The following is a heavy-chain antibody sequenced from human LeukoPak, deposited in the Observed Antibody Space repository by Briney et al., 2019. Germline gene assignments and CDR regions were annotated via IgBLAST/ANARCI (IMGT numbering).Heavy chain of an antibody. CDR3: ANTRGTLGYLVGGAFDF. CDR1: GFTFSSYA. V-gene: IGHV3-30-3*01. CDR2: ISYDGSNK. Sequence: PGGSLRLSCAASGFTFSSYAMHWVRQAPGKGLEWVAVISYDGSNKYYADSVKGRFTISRDNSKNSMYLQMNSPRAEDTAVYYCANTRGTLGYLVGGAFDFWGQGTLVTVSS. J-gene: IGHJ4*02. D-gene: IGHD2-15*01.